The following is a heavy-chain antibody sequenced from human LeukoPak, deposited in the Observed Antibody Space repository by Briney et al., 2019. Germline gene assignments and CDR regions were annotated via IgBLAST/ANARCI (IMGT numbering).Heavy chain of an antibody. Sequence: PARSLRLSCAASGFTFSSYAMHWVRQAPGKGLEWVAVISYDGSNKYYADSVKGRFTISRDNSKNTLYLQMNSLRAEDTAVYYCAKITGTTWGVFDYWGQGTLVTVSS. J-gene: IGHJ4*02. V-gene: IGHV3-30-3*02. CDR1: GFTFSSYA. D-gene: IGHD1-20*01. CDR2: ISYDGSNK. CDR3: AKITGTTWGVFDY.